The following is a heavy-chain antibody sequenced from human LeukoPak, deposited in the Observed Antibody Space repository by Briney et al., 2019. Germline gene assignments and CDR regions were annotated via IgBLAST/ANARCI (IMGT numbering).Heavy chain of an antibody. V-gene: IGHV4-30-2*01. J-gene: IGHJ1*01. CDR2: IYHSGST. D-gene: IGHD6-19*01. CDR1: GGSISSGGYY. CDR3: ARGRGQWLVPAYFQH. Sequence: PSQTLSLTCTVSGGSISSGGYYWSWIRQPPGKGLEWIGYIYHSGSTYYNPSLKSRATTSVDTSKNQFSLKLSSVTAADTAVYYCARGRGQWLVPAYFQHWGQGTLVTVSS.